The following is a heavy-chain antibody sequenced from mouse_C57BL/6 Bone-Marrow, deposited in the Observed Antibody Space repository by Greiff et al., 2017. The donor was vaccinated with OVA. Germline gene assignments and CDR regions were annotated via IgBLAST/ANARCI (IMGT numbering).Heavy chain of an antibody. Sequence: QVQLQQPGAELVRPGTSVKLSCKASGYTFTSYWMHWVMQRPGQGLEWIGVIDPSDSYTNYNQKFKGKATLTVDTSSSTAYMQLSSLTSEDSAVYYCARWEYYFDYWGQGTTLTVSS. CDR2: IDPSDSYT. CDR3: ARWEYYFDY. CDR1: GYTFTSYW. D-gene: IGHD4-1*01. V-gene: IGHV1-59*01. J-gene: IGHJ2*01.